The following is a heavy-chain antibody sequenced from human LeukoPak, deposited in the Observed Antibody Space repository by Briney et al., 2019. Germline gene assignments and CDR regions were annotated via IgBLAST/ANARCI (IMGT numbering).Heavy chain of an antibody. V-gene: IGHV4-59*01. Sequence: PSETLSLTCTVSGGSISSYYWSWIRQPPGKGLEWIGYIYYSGSTNYNPSLKSRVTISVDTSKNQYSLRLSSVIAADTAVYYCARTMVTYYYYYMDFWGKGTTVTVSS. CDR3: ARTMVTYYYYYMDF. J-gene: IGHJ6*03. D-gene: IGHD5-18*01. CDR1: GGSISSYY. CDR2: IYYSGST.